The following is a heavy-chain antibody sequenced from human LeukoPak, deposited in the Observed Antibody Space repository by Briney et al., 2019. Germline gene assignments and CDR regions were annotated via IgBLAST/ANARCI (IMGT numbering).Heavy chain of an antibody. Sequence: ASVMVSCKASGYTFTGYFIHWVRPAPGQGLEWMGWINPNSGATNYAQKFQGRVTVTRDTSISTAYMELTRLTSDDAAVYYCARRMATSRGAFDIWGQGTLVTVSS. CDR1: GYTFTGYF. CDR3: ARRMATSRGAFDI. CDR2: INPNSGAT. D-gene: IGHD5-24*01. J-gene: IGHJ3*02. V-gene: IGHV1-2*02.